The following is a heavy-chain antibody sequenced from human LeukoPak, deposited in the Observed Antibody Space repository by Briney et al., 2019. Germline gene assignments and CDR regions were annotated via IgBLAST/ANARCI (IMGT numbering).Heavy chain of an antibody. CDR3: ARNNGMDV. CDR1: GFALSSHW. J-gene: IGHJ6*02. V-gene: IGHV3-7*03. Sequence: GGSLRLSCAASGFALSSHWMTWVRQVPGRGREWVANVNRDGSETYYLDSVKGRFTISKDNAKNSLYLQMNSLRAEDTALYHCARNNGMDVWGQGTTVIVSS. CDR2: VNRDGSET.